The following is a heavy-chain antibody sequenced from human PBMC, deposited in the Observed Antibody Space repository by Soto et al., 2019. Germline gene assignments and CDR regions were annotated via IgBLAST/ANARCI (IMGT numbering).Heavy chain of an antibody. D-gene: IGHD2-15*01. J-gene: IGHJ4*02. CDR3: ARYRSTSAALGFDY. V-gene: IGHV4-39*01. CDR1: GGSISSSSYY. Sequence: PSETLSLTCTVSGGSISSSSYYWGWIRQPPGKGLEWIGSIYYSGSTYYNPSLKSRVTISVDTSKNQFSLKLSSVTAADTAVYYCARYRSTSAALGFDYWGQGALVTVSS. CDR2: IYYSGST.